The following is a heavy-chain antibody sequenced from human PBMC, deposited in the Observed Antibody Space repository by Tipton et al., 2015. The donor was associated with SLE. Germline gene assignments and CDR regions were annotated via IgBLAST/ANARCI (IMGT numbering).Heavy chain of an antibody. Sequence: TLSLTCTVSGGSISNHYWRWIRQPPGKGLEWIGSIYYSGSTYYNPSLKSRVTISVDTSKNQFSLSLSSVTAADTAMFYCARHVHGSGSYYDYWGQGTLVTASS. D-gene: IGHD3-10*01. V-gene: IGHV4-59*08. CDR3: ARHVHGSGSYYDY. J-gene: IGHJ4*02. CDR1: GGSISNHY. CDR2: IYYSGST.